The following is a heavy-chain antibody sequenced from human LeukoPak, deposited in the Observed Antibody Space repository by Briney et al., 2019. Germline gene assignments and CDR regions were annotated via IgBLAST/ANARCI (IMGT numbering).Heavy chain of an antibody. CDR3: AKGSYYDSSGSFYFDY. V-gene: IGHV3-23*01. CDR2: ISGSGDNT. J-gene: IGHJ4*02. CDR1: GFTFSIYA. D-gene: IGHD3-22*01. Sequence: GGSLRLSCAASGFTFSIYAMSWVRQAPGKGLEWVSGISGSGDNTYYADSVKGRFTISRDNSKNTLYVQVNSLGTEDTAAYYCAKGSYYDSSGSFYFDYRGQGTLVTVSS.